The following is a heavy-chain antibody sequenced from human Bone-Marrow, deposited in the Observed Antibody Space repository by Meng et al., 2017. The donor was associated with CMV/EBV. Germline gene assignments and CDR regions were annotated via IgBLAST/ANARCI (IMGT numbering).Heavy chain of an antibody. D-gene: IGHD3-22*01. V-gene: IGHV4-59*01. Sequence: SETLSLTCTVSGGSISSYYWSWIRQPPGKGLEWIGYIYYSGSTNYNPSLKSRVTISVDTSKNQFSLKLSSVTAADTAVYYCARETHYYDSSGYYPFDYWGQGTLVTVSS. CDR1: GGSISSYY. CDR3: ARETHYYDSSGYYPFDY. J-gene: IGHJ4*02. CDR2: IYYSGST.